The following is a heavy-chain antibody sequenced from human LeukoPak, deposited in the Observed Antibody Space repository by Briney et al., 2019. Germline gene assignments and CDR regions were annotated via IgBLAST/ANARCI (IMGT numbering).Heavy chain of an antibody. J-gene: IGHJ5*01. CDR2: ITSSGTAT. CDR1: GFTFDNYA. D-gene: IGHD3-10*01. V-gene: IGHV3-23*01. CDR3: ATSPPGRNVGWFDS. Sequence: LAGGSLRLSCAASGFTFDNYAMRWVRQAPGKGLQWVSAITSSGTATDYADSVRGRFTMSRDNSKNTLYLQMNSLRADDTALYYCATSPPGRNVGWFDSWGQGTLVTVSS.